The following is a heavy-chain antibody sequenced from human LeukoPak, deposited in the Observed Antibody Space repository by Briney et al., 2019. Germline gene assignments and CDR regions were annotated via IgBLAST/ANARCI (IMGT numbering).Heavy chain of an antibody. CDR1: GGSISSSTYF. D-gene: IGHD1-26*01. J-gene: IGHJ4*02. V-gene: IGHV4-39*02. Sequence: SETLSLTCSVSGGSISSSTYFWGWIHQPPGEGLEWIGSISYTGVTYYNPSLTSRVTISVDTSKNHFSLKLSSLAAADTAVYYCARRVGATEVVDYWGQGTLVTVSS. CDR3: ARRVGATEVVDY. CDR2: ISYTGVT.